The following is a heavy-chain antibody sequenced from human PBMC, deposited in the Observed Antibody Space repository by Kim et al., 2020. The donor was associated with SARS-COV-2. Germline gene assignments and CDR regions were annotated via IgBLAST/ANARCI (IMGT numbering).Heavy chain of an antibody. CDR3: ARRIWGYGDYGGFFDY. D-gene: IGHD4-17*01. J-gene: IGHJ4*02. Sequence: SETLSLTCIVSGDSISRRSYNWGWIRQPPGKGLEWIGTIYCSGSTYYNPSLKSRVTISVDTSKNQFSLKLSSVTAADTAVYYCARRIWGYGDYGGFFDYWGQGTLVTVSS. V-gene: IGHV4-39*01. CDR1: GDSISRRSYN. CDR2: IYCSGST.